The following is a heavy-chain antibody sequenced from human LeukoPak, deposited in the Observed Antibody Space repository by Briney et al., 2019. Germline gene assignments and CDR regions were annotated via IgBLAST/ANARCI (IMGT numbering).Heavy chain of an antibody. CDR2: IYYSGST. Sequence: PSETPSLTCTVSGGSISSSSYYWGWIRQPPGKGLEWIGSIYYSGSTYYNPSLKSRVTISVDTSKNQFSLKLSSVTAADTAVYYCARQEGGYVWGSYRWYYFDYWGQGTLVTVSS. CDR1: GGSISSSSYY. V-gene: IGHV4-39*01. D-gene: IGHD3-16*02. CDR3: ARQEGGYVWGSYRWYYFDY. J-gene: IGHJ4*02.